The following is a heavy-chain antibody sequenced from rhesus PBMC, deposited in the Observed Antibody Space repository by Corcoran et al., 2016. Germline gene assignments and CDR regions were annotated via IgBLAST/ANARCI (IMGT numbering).Heavy chain of an antibody. CDR3: ARVGSSWSEWDTVGTEWYFDL. J-gene: IGHJ2*01. CDR1: GYSISSGYY. V-gene: IGHV4S14*01. Sequence: QVQLQESGPGLVKPSETLSLTCAVSGYSISSGYYWGWIRQPPGKGLEWIGSIYGSGGSNYLNPSLKRRVTLSVDTSKHQFSLKLGSVTAADTAVYYCARVGSSWSEWDTVGTEWYFDLWGPGTPITISS. D-gene: IGHD5-42*01. CDR2: IYGSGGSN.